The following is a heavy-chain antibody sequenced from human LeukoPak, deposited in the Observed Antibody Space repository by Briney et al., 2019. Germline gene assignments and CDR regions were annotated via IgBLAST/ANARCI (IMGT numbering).Heavy chain of an antibody. J-gene: IGHJ4*02. CDR3: ARGRGYGGTYYFDY. CDR1: GGSISSGDYY. Sequence: SETLSLTCTVSGGSISSGDYYRSWIRQPPGKGLESIGYIQYSGSTSYNPSLKSRVTISVGTSKNQFSLKLTSVTAADTAVYYCARGRGYGGTYYFDYWGQGTLVTVSS. CDR2: IQYSGST. V-gene: IGHV4-30-4*01. D-gene: IGHD4-23*01.